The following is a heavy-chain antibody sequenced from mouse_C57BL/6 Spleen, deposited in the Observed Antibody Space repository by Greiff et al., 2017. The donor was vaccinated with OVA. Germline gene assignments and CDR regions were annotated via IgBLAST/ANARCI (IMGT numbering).Heavy chain of an antibody. Sequence: DVKLVESGGGLVKPGGSLKLSCAASGFPFSDYGMHWVRQAPEKGLEWVAYISSGSSTIYYADTVKGRFTISRDNAKNTLFLQMTSLGSEDTAMYYCARWKFDYWGQGTTLTVSS. CDR1: GFPFSDYG. V-gene: IGHV5-17*01. CDR3: ARWKFDY. CDR2: ISSGSSTI. J-gene: IGHJ2*01.